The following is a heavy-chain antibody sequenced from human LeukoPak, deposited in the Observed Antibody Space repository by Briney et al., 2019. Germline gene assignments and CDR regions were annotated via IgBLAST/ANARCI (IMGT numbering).Heavy chain of an antibody. J-gene: IGHJ3*02. CDR1: GYTFTSYG. D-gene: IGHD3-3*01. CDR3: ARERITIFGVVMGPGTDAFDI. V-gene: IGHV1-2*02. CDR2: INPNSGGT. Sequence: ASVKVSCKASGYTFTSYGISWVRQAPGQGLEWMGWINPNSGGTNYAQKFQGRVTMTRDTSISTAYMELSRLRSDDTAVYYCARERITIFGVVMGPGTDAFDIWGQGTMVTVSS.